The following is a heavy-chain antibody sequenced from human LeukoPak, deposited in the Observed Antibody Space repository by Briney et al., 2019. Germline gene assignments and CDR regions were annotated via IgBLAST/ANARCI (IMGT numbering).Heavy chain of an antibody. D-gene: IGHD1-14*01. CDR1: LDSTTSNF. J-gene: IGHJ4*02. V-gene: IGHV4-4*02. CDR3: AREILGGFNPGAY. CDR2: IHRSGSP. Sequence: PSETLSLTCTVSLDSTTSNFWSWVRQSPGKGLEWIGEIHRSGSPNYNPSLQSRVTISIDRSRNQIALELSSVTAADTAVYYCAREILGGFNPGAYWGQGTLVTVSS.